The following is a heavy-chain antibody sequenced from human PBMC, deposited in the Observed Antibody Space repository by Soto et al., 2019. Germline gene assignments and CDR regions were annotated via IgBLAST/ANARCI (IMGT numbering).Heavy chain of an antibody. CDR1: GFTFSSYA. CDR3: AKEADISGYHPDY. J-gene: IGHJ4*02. Sequence: PGGSLRLSCAASGFTFSSYAMSWVRQAPGKGLEWVSVISGSGGSTHYADSVKGRSTISRDNSKNTLYLKVNSLRAEDTAVFYCAKEADISGYHPDYWGQGTQVTVSS. D-gene: IGHD3-22*01. CDR2: ISGSGGST. V-gene: IGHV3-23*01.